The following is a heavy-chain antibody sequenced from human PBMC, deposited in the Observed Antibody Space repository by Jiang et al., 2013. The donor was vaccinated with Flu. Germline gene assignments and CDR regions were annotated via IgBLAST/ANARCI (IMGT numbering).Heavy chain of an antibody. CDR1: GFTFSSFG. J-gene: IGHJ4*02. V-gene: IGHV3-30*02. CDR2: IRYDGSNK. Sequence: VQLVESGGGVVQPGGSLRLSCAASGFTFSSFGMHWVRQAPGKGLEWVAFIRYDGSNKYYVDSVKGRFTISRDNSKNTLYLQMNSLRAEDTAVYYCAKDEGHSGIHLDYWGQGTLVSVSS. CDR3: AKDEGHSGIHLDY. D-gene: IGHD1-26*01.